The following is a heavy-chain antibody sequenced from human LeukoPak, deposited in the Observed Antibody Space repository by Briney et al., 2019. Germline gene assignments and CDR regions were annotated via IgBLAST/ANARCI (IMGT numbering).Heavy chain of an antibody. D-gene: IGHD6-13*01. Sequence: AGGSLRLSCAASGFTFSSYEMNWVRQAPGKGLEWIGSIYHSGTTYCDPSLKSRVTISVDTSKNQFSLKLSSVTAADTAVYFCARDKTRSSLLTGNDYWGQGTLVTVSS. CDR2: IYHSGTT. V-gene: IGHV4-38-2*02. CDR3: ARDKTRSSLLTGNDY. J-gene: IGHJ4*02. CDR1: GFTFSSYE.